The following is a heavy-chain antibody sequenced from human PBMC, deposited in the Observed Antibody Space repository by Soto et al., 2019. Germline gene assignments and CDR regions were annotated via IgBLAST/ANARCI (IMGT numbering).Heavy chain of an antibody. CDR2: IYPGDSDT. V-gene: IGHV5-51*01. CDR3: ARSRYYYDSSGYYYDHAFDI. CDR1: GYSFTSYW. D-gene: IGHD3-22*01. J-gene: IGHJ3*02. Sequence: GESLKISCKGSGYSFTSYWIGWVRQMPGKGPEWMGIIYPGDSDTRYSPSFQGQVTISADKSISTAYLQWSSLKASDTAMYYCARSRYYYDSSGYYYDHAFDIWGQGTMVTVSS.